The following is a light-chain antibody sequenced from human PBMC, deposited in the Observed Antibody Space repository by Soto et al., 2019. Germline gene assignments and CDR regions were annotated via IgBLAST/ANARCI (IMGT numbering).Light chain of an antibody. Sequence: EIVMTQSPATLSLSPGERVTLSCRASESLSTYLAWYQQKPGQAPRLLIYGASTKATGIPARFSGSGSATDFTLTISSLQSEDFAVYYCQSYNDWPFTFGQGTKVDIK. CDR3: QSYNDWPFT. CDR2: GAS. J-gene: IGKJ2*01. CDR1: ESLSTY. V-gene: IGKV3-15*01.